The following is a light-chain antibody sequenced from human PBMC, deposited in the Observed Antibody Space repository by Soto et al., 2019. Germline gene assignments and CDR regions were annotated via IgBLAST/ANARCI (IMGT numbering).Light chain of an antibody. V-gene: IGKV1-39*01. J-gene: IGKJ1*01. CDR1: QGISTY. CDR3: QQSYSTTWT. CDR2: AAS. Sequence: DIQMTQSPSSVSASVVDGVTITCRASQGISTYLNWYQQKPGKAPKLLIYAASSLQSGVPSRFSGSGSETDFTLTISSLQPEHFATYSCQQSYSTTWTFGQGTKVDIK.